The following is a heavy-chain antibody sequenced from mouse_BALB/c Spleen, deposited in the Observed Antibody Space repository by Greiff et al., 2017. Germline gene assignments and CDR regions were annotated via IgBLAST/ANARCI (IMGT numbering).Heavy chain of an antibody. Sequence: EVKLQESGAELVRPGALVKLSCKASGFNIKDYYMHWVKQRPEQGLEWIGWIDPENGNTIYDPKFQGKASITADTSSNTAYLQLSSLTSEDTAVYYCALSTMITGFAYWGQGTLVTVSA. J-gene: IGHJ3*01. CDR3: ALSTMITGFAY. D-gene: IGHD2-4*01. CDR1: GFNIKDYY. V-gene: IGHV14-1*02. CDR2: IDPENGNT.